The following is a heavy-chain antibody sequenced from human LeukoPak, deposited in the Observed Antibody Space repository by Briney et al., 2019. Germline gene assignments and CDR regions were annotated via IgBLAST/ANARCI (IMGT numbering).Heavy chain of an antibody. CDR2: FDPEDGET. CDR1: GYTLTELS. V-gene: IGHV1-24*01. CDR3: AKTYYYEGGAFDI. D-gene: IGHD3-22*01. Sequence: ASVKVSCKVSGYTLTELSMHWVRQAPGKGLEWMGGFDPEDGETIYAQKFQGRVTMTEDTSTDTAYMELNSLRAEDTAVYYCAKTYYYEGGAFDIWGQGTMVTVSS. J-gene: IGHJ3*02.